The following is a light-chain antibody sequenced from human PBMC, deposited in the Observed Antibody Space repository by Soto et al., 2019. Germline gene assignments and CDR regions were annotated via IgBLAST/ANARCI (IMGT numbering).Light chain of an antibody. CDR1: QSVSSN. J-gene: IGKJ3*01. CDR2: DAS. V-gene: IGKV3-11*01. Sequence: EIVLTQSPATLSLSPGERATLSCRASQSVSSNLGWYQQKPGQAPSLLIYDASNRATGIPARFSGSGSGTDFTLTISSLEPEDFAVYYCQQRSNWPPSFGPGTKVDIK. CDR3: QQRSNWPPS.